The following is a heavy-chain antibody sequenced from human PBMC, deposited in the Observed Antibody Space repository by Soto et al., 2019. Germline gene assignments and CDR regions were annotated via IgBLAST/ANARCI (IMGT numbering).Heavy chain of an antibody. Sequence: QVQLVQSGADVKKPGSSVKVSCKASGVTLSDYPINWVRQAPGQGLEWMGGLLPIFGTTIYAQKFQGRLTITADESTNTAYMEWSDLRPEDTAIFYGARGYCGYAPCNKWILNGLDNWGQGTLVTVSS. D-gene: IGHD2-21*01. J-gene: IGHJ4*02. CDR2: LLPIFGTT. CDR3: ARGYCGYAPCNKWILNGLDN. CDR1: GVTLSDYP. V-gene: IGHV1-69*01.